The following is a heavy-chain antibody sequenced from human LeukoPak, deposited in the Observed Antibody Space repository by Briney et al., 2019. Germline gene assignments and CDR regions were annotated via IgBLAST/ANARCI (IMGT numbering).Heavy chain of an antibody. CDR1: GGTFSSYA. J-gene: IGHJ6*02. D-gene: IGHD4-11*01. CDR3: ARAQVDYNNGPGSQGYYSYGMDV. Sequence: GASVKVSCKASGGTFSSYAISWVRQASGQGLEWMGGIIPIFGTANYAQKFQGRVTITADESTSTAYMELSSLRSEDTAVYYCARAQVDYNNGPGSQGYYSYGMDVWGQGTTVTVSS. CDR2: IIPIFGTA. V-gene: IGHV1-69*13.